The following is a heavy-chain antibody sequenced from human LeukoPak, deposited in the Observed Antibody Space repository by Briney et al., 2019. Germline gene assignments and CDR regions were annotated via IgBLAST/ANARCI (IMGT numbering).Heavy chain of an antibody. CDR1: GFTFSHYS. V-gene: IGHV3-64*01. CDR2: ISSNGGST. Sequence: GGSLRLPYAASGFTFSHYSMHWVRQAPGKGPEYVSAISSNGGSTYYANSVKGRFTISRDNSKNTLYLQMGSLRAEDMAVYYCASEGDQGPTDYWGEETVVTVSS. D-gene: IGHD2-21*02. J-gene: IGHJ4*02. CDR3: ASEGDQGPTDY.